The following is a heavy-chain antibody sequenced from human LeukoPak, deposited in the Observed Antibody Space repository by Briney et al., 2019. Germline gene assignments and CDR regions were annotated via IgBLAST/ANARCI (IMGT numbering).Heavy chain of an antibody. D-gene: IGHD2-15*01. Sequence: PGGSLRLSCAASGSTFSSYDMHWVRQATGKGLEWVSAIGTAGDTYYPGSVKGRFTISRENAKNSLYLQMNSLRAGDTAVYYCARISVVSGTFDYWGQGTLVTVSS. V-gene: IGHV3-13*01. CDR2: IGTAGDT. CDR3: ARISVVSGTFDY. CDR1: GSTFSSYD. J-gene: IGHJ4*02.